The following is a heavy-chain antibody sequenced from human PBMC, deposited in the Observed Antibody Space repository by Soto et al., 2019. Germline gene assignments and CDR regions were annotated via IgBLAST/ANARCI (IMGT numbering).Heavy chain of an antibody. D-gene: IGHD2-2*01. CDR3: AKNLHYSSNSCYSIPY. CDR1: GFTFSSYA. CDR2: ISGSGGST. J-gene: IGHJ4*02. V-gene: IGHV3-23*01. Sequence: EVQLLESGGGLVQPGGSLRLSCAASGFTFSSYAMSWVRQAPGKGLEWVSAISGSGGSTYYADSVKGRFTISRDNSKNTLYLQMNSLRAEDTAVYYCAKNLHYSSNSCYSIPYSGQGTLVTVSS.